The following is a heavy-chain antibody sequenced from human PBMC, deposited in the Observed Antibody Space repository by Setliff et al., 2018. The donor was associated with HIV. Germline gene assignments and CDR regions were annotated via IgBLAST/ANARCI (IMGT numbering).Heavy chain of an antibody. CDR3: ASVGGEMATIAGAFDI. Sequence: SETLSLTCAVSGYSISSGYCWGWIRQPPGKGLGWIGSIYHSGSTNYNPTLKSRVTISVDTSKNQCSLKLSSVTAADTAVYYCASVGGEMATIAGAFDIWGQGTMVTVSS. V-gene: IGHV4-38-2*01. D-gene: IGHD5-12*01. CDR2: IYHSGST. J-gene: IGHJ3*02. CDR1: GYSISSGYC.